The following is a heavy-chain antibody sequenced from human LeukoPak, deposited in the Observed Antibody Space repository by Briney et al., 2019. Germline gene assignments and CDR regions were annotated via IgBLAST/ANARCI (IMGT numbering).Heavy chain of an antibody. D-gene: IGHD3-10*01. CDR1: GYTFTSYG. V-gene: IGHV1-18*01. CDR3: AILNYYGSGSYSDEIDY. Sequence: ASVKVSCKASGYTFTSYGISWVRQAPGQGLEWMGWISAYNGNTNYAQKFQGRVTMTRDTSISTAYMELSRLRSDDTAVYYCAILNYYGSGSYSDEIDYWGQGTLVTVSS. CDR2: ISAYNGNT. J-gene: IGHJ4*02.